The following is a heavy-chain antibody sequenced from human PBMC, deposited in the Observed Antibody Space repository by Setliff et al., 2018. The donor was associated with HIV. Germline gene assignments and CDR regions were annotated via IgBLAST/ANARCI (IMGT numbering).Heavy chain of an antibody. Sequence: SETLSLTCSVSDASISVGTYYWSWIRQPAGKGLEWIGHVYTSGSTSGSTNYNPSLKSRVTISVDMSKNQFSLKLSSVTAADTAVYFCARLSRWGTMTTLDFWGQGTLVTVS. J-gene: IGHJ4*02. V-gene: IGHV4-61*09. CDR3: ARLSRWGTMTTLDF. CDR1: DASISVGTYY. CDR2: VYTSGSTSGST. D-gene: IGHD4-4*01.